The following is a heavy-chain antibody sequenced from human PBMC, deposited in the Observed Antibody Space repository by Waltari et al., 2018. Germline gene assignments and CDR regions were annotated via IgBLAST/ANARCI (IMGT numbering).Heavy chain of an antibody. CDR2: IYHSGST. V-gene: IGHV4-4*02. CDR1: GGSISSSNS. J-gene: IGHJ4*02. Sequence: QVQLQESGPGLVKPSGTLSLTCAVSGGSISSSNSWRWVRQPPGKGLEWIGEIYHSGSTNYNPSLKSRVTISVDKSKNQFSLKLSSVTAADTAVYYCATLGRTYGDYAFDYWGQGTLVTVSS. D-gene: IGHD4-17*01. CDR3: ATLGRTYGDYAFDY.